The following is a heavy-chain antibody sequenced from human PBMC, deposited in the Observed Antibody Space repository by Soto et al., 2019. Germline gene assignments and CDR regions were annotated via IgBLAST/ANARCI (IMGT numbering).Heavy chain of an antibody. CDR3: ARDLLEGSDY. J-gene: IGHJ4*02. CDR1: GGSFSGYY. D-gene: IGHD3-10*01. Sequence: QVQLQQWGAGLLKPSETLSLTCAVYGGSFSGYYWSWIRQPPGKGLEWIGEINHSGSTNYNPSLKSPVTISVDTSKNQFPLKLSSVTAADTAVYYCARDLLEGSDYWGQGTLVTVSS. CDR2: INHSGST. V-gene: IGHV4-34*01.